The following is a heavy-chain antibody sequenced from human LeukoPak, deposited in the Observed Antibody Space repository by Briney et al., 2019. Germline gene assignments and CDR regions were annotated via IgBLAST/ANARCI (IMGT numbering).Heavy chain of an antibody. J-gene: IGHJ4*02. CDR1: GGSIGSSSYY. CDR3: ARDYVTGYSSGWYF. D-gene: IGHD6-19*01. CDR2: IYYSGST. V-gene: IGHV4-39*07. Sequence: SETLSLTCTVSGGSIGSSSYYWGWIRQPPEKGLEWIGSIYYSGSTYYNPSLKSRVTISVDTSKNQFSLKLSSVTAADTAVYYCARDYVTGYSSGWYFWGQGTLVTVSS.